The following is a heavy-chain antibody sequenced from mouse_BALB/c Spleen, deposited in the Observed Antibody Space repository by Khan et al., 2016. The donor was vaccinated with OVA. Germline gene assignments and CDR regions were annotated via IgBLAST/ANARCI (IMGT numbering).Heavy chain of an antibody. CDR3: ARGGSSGPAWFAY. D-gene: IGHD3-1*01. V-gene: IGHV3-6*02. J-gene: IGHJ3*01. CDR2: IRYDGDS. CDR1: GYSITSGYF. Sequence: QEAGPGLVKPSQSLSLTGSVTGYSITSGYFWNWIRQFPGNNLEWLGYIRYDGDSNYNPSLKNRISITRETTKNQFFLKLNSVPPEDTATYYCARGGSSGPAWFAYWGQGTLVTVSA.